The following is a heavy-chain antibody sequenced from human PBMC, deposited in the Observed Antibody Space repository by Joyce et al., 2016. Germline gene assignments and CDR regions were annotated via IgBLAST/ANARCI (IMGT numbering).Heavy chain of an antibody. CDR3: ARVGRIAVAGTQVDY. V-gene: IGHV4-39*07. D-gene: IGHD6-19*01. Sequence: QLQLQESGPGLVKPSETLSLTCTVSGGSISSSSNYWGWIRQPPGQGLEWIGSIYYSGGTYYNPSLKSRVTISVDTSRNQFSLKLSSVTAADTAVYYCARVGRIAVAGTQVDYWGQGTLVIVSS. J-gene: IGHJ4*02. CDR2: IYYSGGT. CDR1: GGSISSSSNY.